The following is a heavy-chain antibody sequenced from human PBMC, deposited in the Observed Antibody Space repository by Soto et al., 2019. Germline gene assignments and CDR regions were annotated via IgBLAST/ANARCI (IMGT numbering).Heavy chain of an antibody. CDR2: IYHSGST. Sequence: SETLSLTCAFSGCSISSGGYSWSWIRQPPGKGLEWIGYIYHSGSTYYNPSLKSRVTISLDTSKNQFSLKLSSVTAADTAVYYCARASSCAYDSCAFDPWGQGTLVTVSS. CDR3: ARASSCAYDSCAFDP. J-gene: IGHJ5*02. CDR1: GCSISSGGYS. V-gene: IGHV4-30-2*01. D-gene: IGHD3-16*01.